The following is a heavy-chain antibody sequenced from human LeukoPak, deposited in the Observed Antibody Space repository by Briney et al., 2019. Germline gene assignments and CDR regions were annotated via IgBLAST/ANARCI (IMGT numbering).Heavy chain of an antibody. J-gene: IGHJ4*02. Sequence: SETLSLTCTVSGGSISTYYWSWIRQPPGKGLEWIGYIYYTGSTSYNPSLKSRVTISVDTSKNQFSLNLSSVTAADTAVYYCARDPNGDYLDYWGQGTLVAVSS. CDR1: GGSISTYY. CDR3: ARDPNGDYLDY. CDR2: IYYTGST. D-gene: IGHD4-17*01. V-gene: IGHV4-59*01.